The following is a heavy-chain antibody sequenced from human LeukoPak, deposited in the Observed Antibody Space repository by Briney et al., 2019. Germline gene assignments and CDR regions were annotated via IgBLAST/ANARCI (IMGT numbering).Heavy chain of an antibody. Sequence: GGSLRLSCAASGFTFSSYWMSWVRQAPGKGLEWVALISSDGSNQYYADSVKGRFTISRDNSKSTVYLQVNSLRAEDTAVYYCARVGCTDGVCNTRPDYWGQGTLVIVSS. CDR3: ARVGCTDGVCNTRPDY. D-gene: IGHD2-8*01. V-gene: IGHV3-30*01. CDR2: ISSDGSNQ. J-gene: IGHJ4*02. CDR1: GFTFSSYW.